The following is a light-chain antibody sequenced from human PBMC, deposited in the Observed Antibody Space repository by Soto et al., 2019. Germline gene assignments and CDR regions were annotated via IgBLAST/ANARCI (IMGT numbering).Light chain of an antibody. CDR2: SIN. J-gene: IGLJ3*02. CDR1: YSNIGSNF. Sequence: QSVLTQPPSASATPGQTVTISCSGRYSNIGSNFVSWYQRLPGTAPKLLIYSINQRPSGVPDRFSGSKSGTSASLTISGLQSEDEADYFCSSWDDSLDGPVFGGGTQLNVL. V-gene: IGLV1-44*01. CDR3: SSWDDSLDGPV.